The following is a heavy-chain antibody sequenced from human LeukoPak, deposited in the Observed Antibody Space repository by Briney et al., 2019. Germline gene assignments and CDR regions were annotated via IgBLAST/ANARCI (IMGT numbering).Heavy chain of an antibody. CDR2: INHSGST. CDR1: GGSISCYY. CDR3: ATFNY. J-gene: IGHJ4*02. V-gene: IGHV4-34*01. Sequence: SETLSLTCTVSGGSISCYYWSWIRQPPGKGLEWIGEINHSGSTNYNPSLKSRVTISVDTSKNQFSLKLSSVTAADTAVYYCATFNYWGQGTLVTVSS.